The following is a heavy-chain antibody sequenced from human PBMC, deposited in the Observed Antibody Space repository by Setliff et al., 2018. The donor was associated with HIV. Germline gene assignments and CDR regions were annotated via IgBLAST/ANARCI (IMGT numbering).Heavy chain of an antibody. Sequence: GGSLRLSCAASGFSFSSYEMNWVRQAPGKGLEWVSYISSSGSTIYYADSAKGRFTISRDNAKNSLYLQMNSLRAEDTAVYYCARDLGAVAGQGWGQGTLVTVSS. D-gene: IGHD6-19*01. CDR3: ARDLGAVAGQG. CDR2: ISSSGSTI. V-gene: IGHV3-48*03. CDR1: GFSFSSYE. J-gene: IGHJ4*02.